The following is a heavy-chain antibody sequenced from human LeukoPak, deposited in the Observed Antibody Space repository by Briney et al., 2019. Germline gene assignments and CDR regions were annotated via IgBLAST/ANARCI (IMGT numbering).Heavy chain of an antibody. Sequence: GGSLRLSCAASGFTYSSYAMSWLRQAPGKGLEWVSAISGSGGSTYYADSVKGRFTISRDNSKNTLYLQMNSLRAEDTAVYYCAKRLAAAGTRSVDYWGQGTLVTVSS. CDR1: GFTYSSYA. CDR2: ISGSGGST. J-gene: IGHJ4*02. D-gene: IGHD6-13*01. CDR3: AKRLAAAGTRSVDY. V-gene: IGHV3-23*01.